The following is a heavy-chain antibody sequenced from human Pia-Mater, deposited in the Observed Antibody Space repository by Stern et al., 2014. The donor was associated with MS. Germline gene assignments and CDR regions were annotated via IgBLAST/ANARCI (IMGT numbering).Heavy chain of an antibody. CDR1: GLTLSSYW. D-gene: IGHD2-21*02. J-gene: IGHJ4*02. CDR2: IKQDGSEK. CDR3: AADTRAMTVFY. V-gene: IGHV3-7*01. Sequence: EVQLLESGGGLAQPGGPLRLSCAASGLTLSSYWVSWVRQAPGKGLEWVANIKQDGSEKDYVDSVKGRFTISRDNAKNSLFLQMNSLRAEDTAVYYCAADTRAMTVFYWGQGTLVTVSS.